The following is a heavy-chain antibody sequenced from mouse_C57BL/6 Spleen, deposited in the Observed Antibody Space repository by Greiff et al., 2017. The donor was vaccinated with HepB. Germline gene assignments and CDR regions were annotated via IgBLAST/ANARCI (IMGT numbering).Heavy chain of an antibody. CDR3: AREDGYPYAMDY. D-gene: IGHD2-3*01. CDR2: INYDGSST. V-gene: IGHV5-16*01. Sequence: EVQLVESEGGLVQPGSSMKLSCTASGFTFSDYYMAWVRQVPEKGLEWVANINYDGSSTYYLDSLKSRFIISRDNAKNILYLQMSSLKSEDTATYYCAREDGYPYAMDYWGQGTSVTVSS. J-gene: IGHJ4*01. CDR1: GFTFSDYY.